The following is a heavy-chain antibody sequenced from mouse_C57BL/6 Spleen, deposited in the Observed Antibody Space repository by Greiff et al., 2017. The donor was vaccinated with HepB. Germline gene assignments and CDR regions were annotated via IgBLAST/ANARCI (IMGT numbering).Heavy chain of an antibody. Sequence: VQLQQSGPELVKPGASVKISCKASGYAFSSSWMNWVKQRPGKGLEWIGRIYPGDGDTNYNGKFKGKATLTADKSSSTAYMQLSSLTSEDSAVYFCVITTVVAGAMDYWGQGTSVTVSS. CDR2: IYPGDGDT. CDR3: VITTVVAGAMDY. D-gene: IGHD1-1*01. CDR1: GYAFSSSW. V-gene: IGHV1-82*01. J-gene: IGHJ4*01.